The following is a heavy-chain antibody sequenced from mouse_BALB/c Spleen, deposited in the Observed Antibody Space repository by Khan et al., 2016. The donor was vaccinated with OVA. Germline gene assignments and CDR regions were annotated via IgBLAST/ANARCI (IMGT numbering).Heavy chain of an antibody. J-gene: IGHJ4*01. D-gene: IGHD2-10*01. V-gene: IGHV2-6-1*01. CDR1: GFSLTNYG. CDR3: ARQPYYHYYIMDY. Sequence: VQGVESGPGLVAPSQSLSITCTISGFSLTNYGVHWVRQPPGKGLEWLVVIWSDGSTTYNSALKSRLSISKDNSKSQVFLKMNSLQTDDTAVYYCARQPYYHYYIMDYWGQGTSVTVSS. CDR2: IWSDGST.